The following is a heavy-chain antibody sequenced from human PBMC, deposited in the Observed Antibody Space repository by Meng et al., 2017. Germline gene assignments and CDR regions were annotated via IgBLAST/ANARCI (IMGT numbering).Heavy chain of an antibody. J-gene: IGHJ4*02. CDR3: ARDLGY. CDR1: GFTFTNAW. Sequence: EVQLVGSGGGSVKPGGSLTLSCAASGFTFTNAWMSWVRQAPGKGLEWVSVIYSGGSTYYADSVKGRFTISRDNSKNTLYLQMNSLRAEDTAVYYCARDLGYWGQGTLVTVSS. V-gene: IGHV3-66*01. CDR2: IYSGGST. D-gene: IGHD3-16*01.